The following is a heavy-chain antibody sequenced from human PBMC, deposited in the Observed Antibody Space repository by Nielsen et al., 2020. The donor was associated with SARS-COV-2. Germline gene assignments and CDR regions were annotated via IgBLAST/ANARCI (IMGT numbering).Heavy chain of an antibody. J-gene: IGHJ3*02. CDR2: ISYDGNDK. CDR1: GFTFSSYA. Sequence: GESLKISCAASGFTFSSYAMHWVRQAPGKGLEWVAVISYDGNDKNYADSVKGRFTISRDNSKNTLYVQMNSLRVEDTAVYYCASHLTGYSSGWCSVIWGQGTMVTVSS. CDR3: ASHLTGYSSGWCSVI. D-gene: IGHD6-19*01. V-gene: IGHV3-30*04.